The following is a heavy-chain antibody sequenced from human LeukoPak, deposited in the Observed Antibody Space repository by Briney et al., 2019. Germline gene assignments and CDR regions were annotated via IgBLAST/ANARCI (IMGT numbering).Heavy chain of an antibody. D-gene: IGHD3-3*01. V-gene: IGHV4-59*11. J-gene: IGHJ4*02. CDR2: IYYSGST. Sequence: SETLSLTCTVSGGSISSHYWSWIRQPPGKGLEWIGYIYYSGSTNYNPSLKSRVTISVDTSKNQVSLKLSSVTAADTAVYYCARAKSPGLRFLERPWDYWGQGTMVTVSS. CDR3: ARAKSPGLRFLERPWDY. CDR1: GGSISSHY.